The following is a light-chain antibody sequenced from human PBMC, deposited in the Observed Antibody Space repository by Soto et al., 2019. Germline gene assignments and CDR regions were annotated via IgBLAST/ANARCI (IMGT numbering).Light chain of an antibody. V-gene: IGKV3-20*01. Sequence: EIVLTQSPGTLSLSPGERATLACRASQSVSSSYLAWYQQKPGQAPRLLIYGASSRATGIPDRFSGSGSGTDFTLTISRLEPEDFEVYYCQKYGSAPYTFGQGTKLEIK. CDR3: QKYGSAPYT. J-gene: IGKJ2*01. CDR2: GAS. CDR1: QSVSSSY.